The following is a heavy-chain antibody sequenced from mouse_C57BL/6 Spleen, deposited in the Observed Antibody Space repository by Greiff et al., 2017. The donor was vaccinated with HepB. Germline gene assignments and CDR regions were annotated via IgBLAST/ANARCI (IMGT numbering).Heavy chain of an antibody. CDR2: INYDGSST. Sequence: EVKLVESEGGLVQPGSSMKLSCTASGFTFSDYYMAWVRQVPEKGLEWVANINYDGSSTYYLDSLKSRFIISRDNAKNILYLQMSSLKSEDTATYYCAREGNSLGFAYWGQGTLVTVSA. CDR3: AREGNSLGFAY. V-gene: IGHV5-16*01. D-gene: IGHD4-1*01. J-gene: IGHJ3*01. CDR1: GFTFSDYY.